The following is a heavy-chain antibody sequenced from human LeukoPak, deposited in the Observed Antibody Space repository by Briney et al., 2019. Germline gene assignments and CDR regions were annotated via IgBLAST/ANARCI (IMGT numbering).Heavy chain of an antibody. Sequence: GGSLRLSCVASGFTFTSYAMRWVRQAPGKGLEWVSGMSGSGGGTKYADCVKGRFTISRDNSLNTLYLQMNSLRAEDTAVYFCAKRGIVIRGLLVFGFHTEAYYFDSWGQGILVTVSS. CDR2: MSGSGGGT. J-gene: IGHJ4*02. V-gene: IGHV3-23*01. CDR3: AKRGIVIRGLLVFGFHTEAYYFDS. CDR1: GFTFTSYA. D-gene: IGHD3-10*01.